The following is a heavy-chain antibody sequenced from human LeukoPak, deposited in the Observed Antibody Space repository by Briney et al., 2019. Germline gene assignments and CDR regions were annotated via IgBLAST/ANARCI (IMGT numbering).Heavy chain of an antibody. CDR1: GFTFSSYG. V-gene: IGHV3-30*02. Sequence: PGGSLRLSCAASGFTFSSYGMHWVRQAPGKGLEWVAFIRYDGSNKYYADSVKGRFTISRDNSKNTLYLQMKSLRAEDTAVYYCAKFQEIVVVISRVRAFDIWGQGTMVTVSS. D-gene: IGHD3-22*01. CDR2: IRYDGSNK. CDR3: AKFQEIVVVISRVRAFDI. J-gene: IGHJ3*02.